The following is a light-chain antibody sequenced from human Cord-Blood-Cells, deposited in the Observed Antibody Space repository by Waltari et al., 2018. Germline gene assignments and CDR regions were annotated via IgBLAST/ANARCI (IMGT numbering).Light chain of an antibody. V-gene: IGKV1-39*01. CDR2: AAS. Sequence: DIQMTQSPSSLSASVGDRVTITCRASQSISSYLNWYQQKPGKAPKLLIYAASSLQSGVPSRFSGIGSGTDFTLTIRSLQPEDFATYYCQQSYSTPYSFGQGTKLEIK. J-gene: IGKJ2*03. CDR3: QQSYSTPYS. CDR1: QSISSY.